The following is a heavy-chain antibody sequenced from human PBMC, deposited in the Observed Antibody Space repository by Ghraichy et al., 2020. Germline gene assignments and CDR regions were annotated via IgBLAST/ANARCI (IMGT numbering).Heavy chain of an antibody. D-gene: IGHD6-13*01. CDR2: ISPYNGNT. Sequence: ASVKVSCKASGYSFTNYGISWVRQAPGQRLEWMGWISPYNGNTKYAQKLQGRVSMTTDTTTSTAYMELRSLRSDDTAVYYCATGYSSSPTGHWFDLWGQGTTVTVSS. V-gene: IGHV1-18*04. CDR1: GYSFTNYG. J-gene: IGHJ6*02. CDR3: ATGYSSSPTGHWFDL.